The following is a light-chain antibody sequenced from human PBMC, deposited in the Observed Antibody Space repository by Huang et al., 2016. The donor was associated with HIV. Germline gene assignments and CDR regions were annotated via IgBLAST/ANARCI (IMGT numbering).Light chain of an antibody. CDR1: QSVSSN. CDR2: GAP. CDR3: QQYNSWPPYT. V-gene: IGKV3-15*01. J-gene: IGKJ2*01. Sequence: EIVMTQSPVTLSVSPGERAPLSCRASQSVSSNLAWFQQKPGQAPGLLSNGAPTRATGIPARFSGSGSRTEFTLTISSLQSEDFAVYYCQQYNSWPPYTFGQGTKLEIK.